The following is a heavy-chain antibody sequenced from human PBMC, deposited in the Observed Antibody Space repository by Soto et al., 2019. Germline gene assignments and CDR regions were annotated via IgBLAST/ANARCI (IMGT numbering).Heavy chain of an antibody. Sequence: EEQLVESGGGLVQPGGSLRLSCVASGFTFSNSSMHWVSQAAGKGLEWISYISSNSVTIYYTDSVKGRFTMSRDNARNSLFLQMNSLRAEDTAVYYCARRTVVAGRNFYYFYGMDVWGLGTTVTVSS. CDR2: ISSNSVTI. V-gene: IGHV3-48*01. CDR3: ARRTVVAGRNFYYFYGMDV. J-gene: IGHJ6*02. D-gene: IGHD6-19*01. CDR1: GFTFSNSS.